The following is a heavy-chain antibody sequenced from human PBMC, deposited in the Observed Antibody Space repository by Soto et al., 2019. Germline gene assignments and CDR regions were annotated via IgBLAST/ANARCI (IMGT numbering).Heavy chain of an antibody. D-gene: IGHD3-3*01. CDR1: GGTFSSYA. V-gene: IGHV1-69*01. J-gene: IGHJ6*02. Sequence: QVQLVQSGAEVKKPGSSVKVSCKASGGTFSSYAISWVRQAPGQGLEWMGGIIPIFGTANYAQKFQGRVTITADESTSTAYMELSSLRSEDTAVYYCARAGHYEATRDYYGMDVWGQGTTVTVSS. CDR3: ARAGHYEATRDYYGMDV. CDR2: IIPIFGTA.